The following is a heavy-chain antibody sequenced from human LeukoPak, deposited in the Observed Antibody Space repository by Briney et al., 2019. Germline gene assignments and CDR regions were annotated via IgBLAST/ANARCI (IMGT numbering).Heavy chain of an antibody. Sequence: SETLSLTCTVSGGSISSYYWSWIRQPPGKGLEWIGYIYYSGSTNYNPSLKSRVTISVDTSKNQFSLKLSSVTAADTADYFCARLSDYDVDTSHYMDVWGKGTTVTVSS. J-gene: IGHJ6*03. CDR3: ARLSDYDVDTSHYMDV. CDR2: IYYSGST. V-gene: IGHV4-59*01. D-gene: IGHD3-22*01. CDR1: GGSISSYY.